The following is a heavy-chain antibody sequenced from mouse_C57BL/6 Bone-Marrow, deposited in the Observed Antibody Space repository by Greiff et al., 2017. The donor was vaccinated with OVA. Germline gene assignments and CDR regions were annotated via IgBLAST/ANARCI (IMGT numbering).Heavy chain of an antibody. V-gene: IGHV1-15*01. J-gene: IGHJ4*01. D-gene: IGHD2-5*01. CDR2: IDPETGGT. CDR1: GYTFTDYE. Sequence: QVQLKESGAELVRPGASVTLSCKASGYTFTDYEMHWVKPTPVPGLEWIGAIDPETGGTAYNQKFKGKAILTADKSSSTAYMELRSLTSEDSAVYYCTRGYSNYYAMDYWGQGTSVTVS. CDR3: TRGYSNYYAMDY.